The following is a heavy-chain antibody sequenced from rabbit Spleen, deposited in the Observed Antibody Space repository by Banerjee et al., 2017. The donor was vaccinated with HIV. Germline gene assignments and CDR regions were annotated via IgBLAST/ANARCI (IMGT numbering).Heavy chain of an antibody. J-gene: IGHJ4*01. CDR1: GIDFSSYYLDS. CDR2: IIGGSSGAT. CDR3: ARDVCIYVYRFSL. D-gene: IGHD6-1*01. Sequence: QSLEESGGGLVKPGGSLKLTCKVSGIDFSSYYLDSMCWVRQATGKGLEWIACIIGGSSGATYYAIWAQCLFTISKASSTTVTLQMTSLTSANTSTYFCARDVCIYVYRFSLCGPVSLVTVS. V-gene: IGHV1S40*01.